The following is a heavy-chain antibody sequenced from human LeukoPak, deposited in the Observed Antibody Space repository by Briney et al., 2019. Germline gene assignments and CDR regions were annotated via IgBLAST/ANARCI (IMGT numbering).Heavy chain of an antibody. J-gene: IGHJ3*02. CDR2: INWHGGNT. V-gene: IGHV3-20*04. CDR1: GFTFDGYG. Sequence: GFLRLFCAASGFTFDGYGMTWVRQASGKGLGGVFGINWHGGNTGYADSVKGRFTISRNNAKNSLYLQMISLRAEDTALYYCARDSDYGDLIDAFDIWGQGTMVTVSS. D-gene: IGHD4-17*01. CDR3: ARDSDYGDLIDAFDI.